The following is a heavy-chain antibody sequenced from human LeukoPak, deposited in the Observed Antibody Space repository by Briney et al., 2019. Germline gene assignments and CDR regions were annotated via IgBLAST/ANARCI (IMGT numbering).Heavy chain of an antibody. CDR2: ISYDGSNK. CDR3: VRFGYVAGLDL. Sequence: GRSLRLSCAASGFTFSSYGMHWVRQAPGKGLEWVAVISYDGSNKYYADSVKGRFTISRDNSKNTLYLQMNSLRAEDTAVYYCVRFGYVAGLDLWGQGTLVTVSS. V-gene: IGHV3-30*03. D-gene: IGHD6-19*01. J-gene: IGHJ4*02. CDR1: GFTFSSYG.